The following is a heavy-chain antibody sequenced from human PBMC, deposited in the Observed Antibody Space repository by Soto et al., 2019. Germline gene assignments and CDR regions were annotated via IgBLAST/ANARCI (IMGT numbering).Heavy chain of an antibody. CDR1: GFTFSSYA. J-gene: IGHJ4*02. Sequence: QVQLVESGGGVVQPGRSLRLSCAASGFTFSSYAMHWVRQAPGKGLEWVAVISYDGSNKYYADSVKGRFTISRDNSKNTLYLQMNSLRAEDTAVYYCARDGWGYWGQGTLVTVSS. D-gene: IGHD1-26*01. CDR2: ISYDGSNK. CDR3: ARDGWGY. V-gene: IGHV3-30-3*01.